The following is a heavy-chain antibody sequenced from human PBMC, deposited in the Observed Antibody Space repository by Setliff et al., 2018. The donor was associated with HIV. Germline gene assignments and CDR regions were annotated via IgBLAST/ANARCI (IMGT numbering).Heavy chain of an antibody. CDR2: INAGNGNT. CDR3: ARSWWGAEYYFDY. V-gene: IGHV1-3*03. D-gene: IGHD1-26*01. Sequence: ASVKVSCKTSGYTFTTYTIHWVRQAPGQRLEWMGWINAGNGNTKYSQEFQGRVTITRDTSASTVYMELSSLRSEDMAVYYCARSWWGAEYYFDYWGQGTMVTVSS. J-gene: IGHJ4*02. CDR1: GYTFTTYT.